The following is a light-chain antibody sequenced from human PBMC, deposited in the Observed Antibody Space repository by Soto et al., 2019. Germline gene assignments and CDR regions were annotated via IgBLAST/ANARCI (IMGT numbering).Light chain of an antibody. Sequence: EIVLTQSPGTLSLSPGERATLSCRASQSISANNLAWYQQKPGQAPRLLIYGASRRATGVPARFSGSGSGTEFTLTISSLQSEDFAVYYCQHYNNGPRFGQGTKVDIK. CDR3: QHYNNGPR. CDR2: GAS. CDR1: QSISANN. V-gene: IGKV3-15*01. J-gene: IGKJ1*01.